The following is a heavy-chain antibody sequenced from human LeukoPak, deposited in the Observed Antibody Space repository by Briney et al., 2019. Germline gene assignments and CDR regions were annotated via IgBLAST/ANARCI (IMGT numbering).Heavy chain of an antibody. Sequence: PGGSLRLSCAASGFTFSSYWMHWVRQAPGKGLVWVSRINTDGSNTNYADSVKGRFTISRDNAKNSLYLQMNSLRPEDTAFYYCARDGGWYKRGLDYYYYSMDVWGKGTTVTVSS. V-gene: IGHV3-74*01. CDR1: GFTFSSYW. D-gene: IGHD6-19*01. J-gene: IGHJ6*03. CDR3: ARDGGWYKRGLDYYYYSMDV. CDR2: INTDGSNT.